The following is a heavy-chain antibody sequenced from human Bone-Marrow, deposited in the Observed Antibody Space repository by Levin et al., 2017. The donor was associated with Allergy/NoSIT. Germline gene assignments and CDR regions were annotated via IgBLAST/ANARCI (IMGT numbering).Heavy chain of an antibody. V-gene: IGHV5-51*01. CDR3: ATASGDVWARAFAI. J-gene: IGHJ3*02. CDR2: IYPDDSDT. CDR1: GYSFTSYW. D-gene: IGHD3-16*01. Sequence: GESLKISCKASGYSFTSYWIGWVRQMPGKGLEWMGIIYPDDSDTKYRPAFQGQVTISADKSITTAYLQWNSLRISDSAMYFCATASGDVWARAFAIWGQGTKVTVSS.